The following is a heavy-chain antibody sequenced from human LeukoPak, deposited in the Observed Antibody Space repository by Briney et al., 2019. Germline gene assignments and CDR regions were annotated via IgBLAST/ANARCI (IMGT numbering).Heavy chain of an antibody. CDR2: ISGSGGST. D-gene: IGHD3-22*01. V-gene: IGHV3-23*01. J-gene: IGHJ3*02. Sequence: GGSLRLSCAASGLTFSSYAMSWVRQAPGKGLEWVSAISGSGGSTYYADSVKGRFTISRDNSKNTLYLQMNSLRAEDTAVYYCAKDRLSSYYDSSGYDAFDIWGQGTMVTVSS. CDR1: GLTFSSYA. CDR3: AKDRLSSYYDSSGYDAFDI.